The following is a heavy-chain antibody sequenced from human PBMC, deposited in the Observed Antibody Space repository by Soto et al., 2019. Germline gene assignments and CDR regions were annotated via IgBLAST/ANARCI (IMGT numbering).Heavy chain of an antibody. J-gene: IGHJ6*03. CDR2: ISSSSTI. CDR3: ARDYDFWSGYGIYMDV. V-gene: IGHV3-48*01. D-gene: IGHD3-3*01. Sequence: PGGSLRLSCAASGFTFSSYSMNWVRQAPGKGLEWVSYISSSSTIYYADSVKGRFTISRDNAKNSLYLQMNSLRAEDTAVYYCARDYDFWSGYGIYMDVWGKGTTVTVSS. CDR1: GFTFSSYS.